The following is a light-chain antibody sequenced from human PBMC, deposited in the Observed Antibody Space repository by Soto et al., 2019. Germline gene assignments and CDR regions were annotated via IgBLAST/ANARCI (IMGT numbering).Light chain of an antibody. CDR2: GAS. V-gene: IGKV3-20*01. CDR3: QQYGSSPFT. J-gene: IGKJ3*01. Sequence: EIVLTQSPGTLSLSPGERATLSCRASQSFSSSYLDWHQQKPGQPPRLLIYGASRRATGIPDRFSGSGSGTDFTLTISRLEPEDFAVYYCQQYGSSPFTFGPGTKVDIK. CDR1: QSFSSSY.